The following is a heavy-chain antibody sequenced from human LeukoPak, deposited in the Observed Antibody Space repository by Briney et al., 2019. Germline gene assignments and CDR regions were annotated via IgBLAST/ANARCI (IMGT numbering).Heavy chain of an antibody. Sequence: GASVKVSCKASGYTFTSYYMHWVRQAPGQGLEWMGIINPSGGSTSYAQKFQGRVTMTRDMSTSTVYMELSSLRSEDTAVYYCARFGGGDYYGSGSYYTYWGQGTLVTVSS. CDR1: GYTFTSYY. V-gene: IGHV1-46*01. CDR2: INPSGGST. CDR3: ARFGGGDYYGSGSYYTY. J-gene: IGHJ4*02. D-gene: IGHD3-10*01.